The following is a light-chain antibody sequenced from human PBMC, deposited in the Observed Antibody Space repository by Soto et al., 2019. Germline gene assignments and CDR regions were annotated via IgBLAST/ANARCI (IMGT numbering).Light chain of an antibody. V-gene: IGKV3-20*01. CDR2: GAS. CDR3: QQYGSSPRYT. Sequence: EIVLTQSPGTLSLSPGDRATLSCRASQSVSSSYLAWYQQRPGQAPRLLIYGASSRATGIPDRFSGSGSGTDFTLTISRLEPEDFAVYYCQQYGSSPRYTFGQGTTLEIK. J-gene: IGKJ2*01. CDR1: QSVSSSY.